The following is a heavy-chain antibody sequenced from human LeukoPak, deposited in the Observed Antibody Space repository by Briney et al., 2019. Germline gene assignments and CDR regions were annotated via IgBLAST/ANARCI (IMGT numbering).Heavy chain of an antibody. V-gene: IGHV4-34*01. D-gene: IGHD3-22*01. Sequence: SETLCLTCAESGESFSDYYWTWIRQTPGKGLEWIGDMSPIGSPNYNPSINSRVTIYVDTLKNQFSLKLRSVTDADKAVYYCARGRQDVNMIVVVMAGVSYYLDVWGKGTTVTVS. CDR1: GESFSDYY. CDR3: ARGRQDVNMIVVVMAGVSYYLDV. CDR2: MSPIGSP. J-gene: IGHJ6*03.